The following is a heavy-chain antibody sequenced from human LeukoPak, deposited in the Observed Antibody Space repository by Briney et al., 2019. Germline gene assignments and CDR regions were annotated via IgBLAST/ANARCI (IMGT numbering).Heavy chain of an antibody. CDR1: GYTFTSYG. CDR3: ARQMAPINGVFDY. CDR2: ISAYNGNT. J-gene: IGHJ4*02. Sequence: ASVKVSCKASGYTFTSYGISWVRQAPGQGLEWMGWISAYNGNTNYAQKFQGRVTITRDTSASTAYMELSSLRSEDTAVYYCARQMAPINGVFDYWGQGTLVTVSS. D-gene: IGHD5-24*01. V-gene: IGHV1-18*01.